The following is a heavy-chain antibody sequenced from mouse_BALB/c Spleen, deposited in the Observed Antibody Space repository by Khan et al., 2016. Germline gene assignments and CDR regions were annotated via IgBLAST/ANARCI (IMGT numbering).Heavy chain of an antibody. CDR3: TRTPTATRYYDD. D-gene: IGHD1-2*01. V-gene: IGHV3-2*02. CDR2: IRYSGST. CDR1: GYSITSDYA. J-gene: IGHJ1*01. Sequence: EVQLQESGPGLVKPSQSLSLTCTVTGYSITSDYAWNWIRQLPGNKLEWMGYIRYSGSTTYNPSLKSRISITRDTSKNQFFLQLYSVTTEDTATYYCTRTPTATRYYDDWGAGTTVTVSS.